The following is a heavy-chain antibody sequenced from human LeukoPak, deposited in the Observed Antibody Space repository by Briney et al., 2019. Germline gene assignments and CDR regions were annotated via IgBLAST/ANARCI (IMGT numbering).Heavy chain of an antibody. CDR3: ARDPLESGMYMAPFDP. CDR2: ISYDGSNK. Sequence: GGSLRLSCAASGFTISSYAMHWVRQAPGKGLEWVAVISYDGSNKYYADSVKGRFTISRDNSKNTLYLQMNSLRAEDTAVYYCARDPLESGMYMAPFDPWGQGTLVTVSS. J-gene: IGHJ5*02. CDR1: GFTISSYA. D-gene: IGHD1-14*01. V-gene: IGHV3-30-3*01.